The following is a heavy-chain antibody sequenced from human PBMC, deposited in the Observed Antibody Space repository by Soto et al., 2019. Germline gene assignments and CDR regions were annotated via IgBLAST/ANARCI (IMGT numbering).Heavy chain of an antibody. D-gene: IGHD6-19*01. CDR1: GYTFTSYD. V-gene: IGHV1-18*01. Sequence: GASVKVSCKASGYTFTSYDISWVRQAPGQGLEWMGWISAYNGNTNYAQKLQGRVTMTTDTSTSTAYMELRSLRSDDTAVYYCARVISSGWSTIYYGMDVWGQGTTVTVSS. CDR3: ARVISSGWSTIYYGMDV. J-gene: IGHJ6*02. CDR2: ISAYNGNT.